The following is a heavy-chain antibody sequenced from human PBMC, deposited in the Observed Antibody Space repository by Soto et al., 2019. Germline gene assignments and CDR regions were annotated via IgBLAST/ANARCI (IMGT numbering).Heavy chain of an antibody. CDR1: GFSLSNNGEA. J-gene: IGHJ5*02. D-gene: IGHD3-10*02. CDR3: ARYVATSPAGWFEP. Sequence: QITLKESGPPLVKPTQTLTLTCTFSGFSLSNNGEAVGWFRQSPGKALGWLVLIYWDDDNRYNPTLRTRLSTTKDTSKNQVVLTLTNMDPVDTATYYCARYVATSPAGWFEPWGQGIPVTVSS. CDR2: IYWDDDN. V-gene: IGHV2-5*02.